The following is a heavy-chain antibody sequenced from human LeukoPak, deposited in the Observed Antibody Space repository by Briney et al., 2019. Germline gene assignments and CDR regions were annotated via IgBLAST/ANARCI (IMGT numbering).Heavy chain of an antibody. D-gene: IGHD2-2*01. CDR1: GFPFQDSG. CDR3: ARQTRGYVYYFDY. V-gene: IGHV3-20*04. CDR2: INWNGDTT. J-gene: IGHJ4*02. Sequence: GGSLRLSCAASGFPFQDSGLSWVRQAPGKGLEWISGINWNGDTTVYADSVKGRFTISRDNAKNSLYLQMNSLRADDTAFCYCARQTRGYVYYFDYWGQGTLVTVSS.